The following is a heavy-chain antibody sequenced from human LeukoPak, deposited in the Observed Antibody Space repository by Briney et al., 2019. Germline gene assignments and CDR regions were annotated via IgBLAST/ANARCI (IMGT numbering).Heavy chain of an antibody. CDR3: AKGNGYTVPPFDY. D-gene: IGHD5-18*01. Sequence: PGGSLRLSCAASGFTVSSNYMSWVRQAPGKGLEWVSFIYSGGSTYYADSVKGRFTISRDNSKNTLYLQMNSLRAEDTPVYYCAKGNGYTVPPFDYWGQGTLVTVSS. J-gene: IGHJ4*02. CDR2: IYSGGST. CDR1: GFTVSSNY. V-gene: IGHV3-53*01.